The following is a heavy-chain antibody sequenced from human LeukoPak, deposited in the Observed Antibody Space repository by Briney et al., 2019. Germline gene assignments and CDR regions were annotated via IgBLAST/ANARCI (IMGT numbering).Heavy chain of an antibody. CDR1: GGSISSYY. CDR2: IYNSVST. J-gene: IGHJ4*02. CDR3: ARDLISGVDY. V-gene: IGHV4-59*01. Sequence: SETLSLTCTVSGGSISSYYWSWIRQPPGKGLEWIGYIYNSVSTNYNPSLKSRVAISVDTSRNQFSLKLSSVTAADTAIYYCARDLISGVDYWGQGTLVTVSS. D-gene: IGHD6-25*01.